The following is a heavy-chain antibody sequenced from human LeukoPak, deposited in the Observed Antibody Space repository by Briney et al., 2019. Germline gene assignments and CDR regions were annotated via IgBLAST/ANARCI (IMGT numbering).Heavy chain of an antibody. D-gene: IGHD6-13*01. CDR3: AREGSGGSSWGYYYYGMDV. Sequence: PGRSLILSCAASGFTFSSYAMHWVRQAPGKGLEWVAVISYDGSNKYYADSVKGRFTISRDNSKNTLYLQMNSLRAEDTAVHYCAREGSGGSSWGYYYYGMDVWGQGTTVTVSS. CDR2: ISYDGSNK. CDR1: GFTFSSYA. J-gene: IGHJ6*02. V-gene: IGHV3-30-3*01.